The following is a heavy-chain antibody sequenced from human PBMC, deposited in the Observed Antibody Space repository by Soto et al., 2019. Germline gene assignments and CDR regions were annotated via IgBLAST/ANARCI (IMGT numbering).Heavy chain of an antibody. CDR1: GDSVSSNSAA. D-gene: IGHD6-19*01. V-gene: IGHV6-1*01. J-gene: IGHJ6*02. CDR3: ARDRASYSSGWYPYPGGVNYYYYGMDV. CDR2: TYYRSKWYN. Sequence: SQTLSLTCAISGDSVSSNSAAWNWIRQSPSRGLEWLGRTYYRSKWYNDYAVSVKSRITINPDTSKNQFSLRLNSVTPEDTAVYYCARDRASYSSGWYPYPGGVNYYYYGMDVWGQGTTVTVSS.